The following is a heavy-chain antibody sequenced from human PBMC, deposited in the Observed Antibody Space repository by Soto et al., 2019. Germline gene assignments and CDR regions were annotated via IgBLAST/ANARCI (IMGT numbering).Heavy chain of an antibody. D-gene: IGHD2-15*01. CDR1: GYNFFSFG. V-gene: IGHV1-18*01. Sequence: ASVKVSCKASGYNFFSFGISWVRQAPGQGLEWVGWVSVPSGDTSSAQNFQGRVTVTTDTSTSTAYLEVGSLRSDGTAVYYCARTCRSGGSCYLEYWGEGTLVTVSS. CDR2: VSVPSGDT. J-gene: IGHJ4*02. CDR3: ARTCRSGGSCYLEY.